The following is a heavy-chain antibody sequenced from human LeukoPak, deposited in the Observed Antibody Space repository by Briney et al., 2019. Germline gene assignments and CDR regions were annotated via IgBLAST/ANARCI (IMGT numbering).Heavy chain of an antibody. J-gene: IGHJ4*02. CDR2: ISSSSSTI. Sequence: GGSLRLSCAASGFTFSSYSMNWVRQAPGKGLEWVSYISSSSSTIYYAECVKGRFNSSRDNAKNSLYLQMNSLRAEDTAVYYCARVDAHDYWGQGTLVTVSS. D-gene: IGHD2-8*01. V-gene: IGHV3-48*01. CDR1: GFTFSSYS. CDR3: ARVDAHDY.